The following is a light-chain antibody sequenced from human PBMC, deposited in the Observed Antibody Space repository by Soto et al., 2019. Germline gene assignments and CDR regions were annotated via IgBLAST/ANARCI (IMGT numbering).Light chain of an antibody. CDR3: EQYGSSPRT. V-gene: IGKV3-20*01. J-gene: IGKJ1*01. CDR1: QSVSSSY. Sequence: EIVLTQSPGTLSLSPVERATLSCRASQSVSSSYLAWYQQKPGQAPRLLIYGASSRATGIPDRFSGSGSGTDFTLTISRLEPEDFAVYYCEQYGSSPRTFGQGTKVE. CDR2: GAS.